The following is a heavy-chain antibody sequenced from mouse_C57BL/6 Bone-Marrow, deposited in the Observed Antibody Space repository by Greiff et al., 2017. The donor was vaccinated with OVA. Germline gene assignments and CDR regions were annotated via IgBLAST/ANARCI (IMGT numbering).Heavy chain of an antibody. CDR1: GYAFSSSW. J-gene: IGHJ4*01. D-gene: IGHD1-1*01. CDR3: ARYGSNAMDY. Sequence: QVQLKQSGPELVKPGASVKISCKASGYAFSSSWMHWVKQRPGKGLEWIGRIYPGDGATNYNGKFKGKATLTADKSSSTAYMQFSSLASEDSAVYFCARYGSNAMDYWGQGTSVTVSS. V-gene: IGHV1-82*01. CDR2: IYPGDGAT.